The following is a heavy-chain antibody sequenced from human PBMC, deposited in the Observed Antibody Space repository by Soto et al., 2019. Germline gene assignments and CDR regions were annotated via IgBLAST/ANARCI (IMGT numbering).Heavy chain of an antibody. V-gene: IGHV3-66*01. J-gene: IGHJ3*02. Sequence: EVQLVESGGGLVQPGGSLRLSCTASGFIVSNTYVNWVRQAPGKGLEWVSVISNRGDTHYADSVRGRFSLSRDISDNTLHLQINNLRVEDTAVYYCAREPRYCRGGSCSITGDAYDIWGQGTMFTVSS. CDR2: ISNRGDT. CDR3: AREPRYCRGGSCSITGDAYDI. D-gene: IGHD2-15*01. CDR1: GFIVSNTY.